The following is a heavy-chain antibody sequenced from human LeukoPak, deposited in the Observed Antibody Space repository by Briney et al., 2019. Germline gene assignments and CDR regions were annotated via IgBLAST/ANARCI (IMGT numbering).Heavy chain of an antibody. V-gene: IGHV3-74*01. CDR3: ARGGRALWFGELLGY. CDR1: GLTFSNYW. D-gene: IGHD3-10*01. Sequence: GGSLRLSCAAYGLTFSNYWMSWVRQVPGKRMEWVSRINMNGSSTSYADSVKGRFSISRDNAKNTLYLQMNSLRAEDTAVYYCARGGRALWFGELLGYWGQGSLVTVSS. CDR2: INMNGSST. J-gene: IGHJ4*02.